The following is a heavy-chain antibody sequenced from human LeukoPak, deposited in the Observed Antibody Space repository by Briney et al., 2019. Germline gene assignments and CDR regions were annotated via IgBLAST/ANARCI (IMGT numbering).Heavy chain of an antibody. V-gene: IGHV4-59*01. D-gene: IGHD3-10*01. Sequence: SETLSLTCTVSGGSISSYYWSWIRQPPGKGLEWIGYIYYSGSTNYNPSLKSRVTISVDTSKNQFSLKLSSVTAADTAVYYCARVAVGWFGELSFDYWGREPWSPSPQ. J-gene: IGHJ4*02. CDR3: ARVAVGWFGELSFDY. CDR1: GGSISSYY. CDR2: IYYSGST.